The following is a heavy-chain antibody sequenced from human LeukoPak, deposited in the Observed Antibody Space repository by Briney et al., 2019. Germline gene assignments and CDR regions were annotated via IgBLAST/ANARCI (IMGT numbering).Heavy chain of an antibody. Sequence: PGGSLRLSCAASGFTFSSYGMLWVRQAPGKGLEWVAFIRYDGSNKYYADSVKGRFTISRDNSENTLYLQMNSLRPEDTAVYYCAKDRPVYYDGSGYFDYWGQGTLVTVSS. CDR1: GFTFSSYG. J-gene: IGHJ4*02. CDR3: AKDRPVYYDGSGYFDY. CDR2: IRYDGSNK. V-gene: IGHV3-30*02. D-gene: IGHD3-10*01.